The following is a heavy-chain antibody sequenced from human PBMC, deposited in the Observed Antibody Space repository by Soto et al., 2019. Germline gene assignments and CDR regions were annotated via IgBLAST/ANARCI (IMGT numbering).Heavy chain of an antibody. Sequence: QVQLVESGGGVVQPGRSLRLSCAASGFTLGGYGWHWVARPATKGLEWVAVVSYDGSNKYYADSVKGRFTISRDNSKNTLYLQMHSLRTDDTAVYYCAKDVRDLRNDYFLDYWGQGTLVTVSS. D-gene: IGHD3-16*01. CDR3: AKDVRDLRNDYFLDY. V-gene: IGHV3-30*18. CDR2: VSYDGSNK. J-gene: IGHJ4*02. CDR1: GFTLGGYG.